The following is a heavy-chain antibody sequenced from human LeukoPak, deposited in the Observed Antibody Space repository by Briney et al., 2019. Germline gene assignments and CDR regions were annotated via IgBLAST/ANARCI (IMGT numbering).Heavy chain of an antibody. J-gene: IGHJ4*02. Sequence: GGSLRLSRAASGFTFSSYSMNWVRLAPGKGLEWVSSISDSSTYIYYADSVKGRFTISRDNAKNSVYLQMNSLRAEDTAVYHCARDQNFDFWGQGTLVTVSS. V-gene: IGHV3-21*01. CDR2: ISDSSTYI. CDR1: GFTFSSYS. CDR3: ARDQNFDF.